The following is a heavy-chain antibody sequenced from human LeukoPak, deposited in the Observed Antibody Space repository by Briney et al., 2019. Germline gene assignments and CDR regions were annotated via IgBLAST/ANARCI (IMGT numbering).Heavy chain of an antibody. J-gene: IGHJ6*02. CDR2: IYYSGST. CDR3: ARIQLPYYYYGMDV. D-gene: IGHD2-2*01. V-gene: IGHV4-39*07. Sequence: SETLSLTCTVSGGSISSSSYYWGWIRQPPGKGLEWIGSIYYSGSTNYNPSLKSRVTISVDTSKNQFSLKLSSVTAADTAVYYCARIQLPYYYYGMDVWGQGTTVTVSS. CDR1: GGSISSSSYY.